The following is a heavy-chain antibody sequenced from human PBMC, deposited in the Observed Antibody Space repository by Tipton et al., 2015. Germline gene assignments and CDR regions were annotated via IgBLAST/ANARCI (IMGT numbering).Heavy chain of an antibody. CDR2: LIPIFGLA. CDR3: ARRHYDFWSGYYFDY. V-gene: IGHV1-69*17. J-gene: IGHJ4*02. D-gene: IGHD3-3*01. CDR1: GATFNRCA. Sequence: QSGAEVKKPGSSVKVSCKASGATFNRCAVSWVRQAPGQGLEWMGGLIPIFGLAEYAQNFQGRVTMTRNTSISTAYMELSSLRSEDTAVYYCARRHYDFWSGYYFDYWGQGTLVTVSS.